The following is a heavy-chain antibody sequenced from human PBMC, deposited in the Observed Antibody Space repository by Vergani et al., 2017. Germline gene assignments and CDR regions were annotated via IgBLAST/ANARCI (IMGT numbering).Heavy chain of an antibody. CDR1: GYTFTSYD. Sequence: QVQLVQSGAEVKKPGASVKVSCKASGYTFTSYDINWVRQATGQGLEWMGWMNPNSGNTGYAQKYQGRVTMTRNTSISTADMELSSLRSEDTAVYYCARDGGSSTEYAFDIWGQGTMVTVSS. CDR3: ARDGGSSTEYAFDI. D-gene: IGHD6-13*01. V-gene: IGHV1-8*01. CDR2: MNPNSGNT. J-gene: IGHJ3*02.